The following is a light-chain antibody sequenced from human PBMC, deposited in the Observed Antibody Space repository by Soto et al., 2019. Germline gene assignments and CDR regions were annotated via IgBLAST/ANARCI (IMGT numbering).Light chain of an antibody. CDR1: SSNIGSTS. CDR2: SND. CDR3: AAWENSLSGWV. Sequence: QSVLTQPPSASGTPGQRVTISCSGSSSNIGSTSVYWYQQLPGTAPKLLIYSNDRRPSGVPDRLSGSKSGASASLAISGLQSGDEADYYCAAWENSLSGWVFGGGTKLTVL. J-gene: IGLJ3*02. V-gene: IGLV1-44*01.